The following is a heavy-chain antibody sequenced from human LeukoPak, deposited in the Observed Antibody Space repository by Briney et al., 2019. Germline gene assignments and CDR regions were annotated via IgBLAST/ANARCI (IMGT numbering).Heavy chain of an antibody. D-gene: IGHD3-10*01. CDR2: TYYRAKWYN. V-gene: IGHV6-1*01. CDR1: GDSVSSNSAA. CDR3: ARGRPRLTYYYGSGSYLDY. J-gene: IGHJ4*02. Sequence: SGPGLVKPSQTLSLTCAISGDSVSSNSAAWNWIRQSPSRGREWLGMTYYRAKWYNDYAVSVKSRIAINPDTYKNQFSLQLNSVTPEDTAVYYCARGRPRLTYYYGSGSYLDYWGQGTLVTVSS.